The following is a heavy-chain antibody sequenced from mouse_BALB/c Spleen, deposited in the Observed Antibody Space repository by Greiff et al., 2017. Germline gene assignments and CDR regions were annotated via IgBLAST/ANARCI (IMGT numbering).Heavy chain of an antibody. CDR3: AREDYYGYGFAY. V-gene: IGHV5-17*02. D-gene: IGHD1-2*01. CDR2: ISSGSSTI. J-gene: IGHJ3*01. Sequence: EVKLMESGGGLVQPGGSRKLSCAASGFTFSSFGMHWVRQAPEKGLEWVAYISSGSSTIYYADTVKGRFTISRDNPKNTLFLQMTSLRSEDTAMYYCAREDYYGYGFAYWGQGTLVTVSA. CDR1: GFTFSSFG.